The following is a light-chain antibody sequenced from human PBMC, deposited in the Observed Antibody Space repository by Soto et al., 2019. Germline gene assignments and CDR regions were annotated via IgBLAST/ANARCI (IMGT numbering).Light chain of an antibody. CDR3: QQYEDSPVT. CDR2: DAS. CDR1: QSVSSY. V-gene: IGKV3-20*01. Sequence: EIVMTQSPGTLSLSPGERATLSCRASQSVSSYLAWYQQKPGQAPRLLISDASDRATGIPDRFSGSGSGTDFTLTISRLVPEDFAVYYCQQYEDSPVTFGQGTTVDIK. J-gene: IGKJ1*01.